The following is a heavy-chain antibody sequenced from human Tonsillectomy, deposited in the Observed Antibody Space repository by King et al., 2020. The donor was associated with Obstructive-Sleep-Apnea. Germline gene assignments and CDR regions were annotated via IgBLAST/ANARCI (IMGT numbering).Heavy chain of an antibody. D-gene: IGHD3-22*01. J-gene: IGHJ3*02. Sequence: QLQESGPGLVKPSETLSLTCTVSDYSISSGYYWGWIRQPPGKRLEWIGSIYHSGSTYYNSSLKSRVTLSLYTPKNQFSLKLSSVTAADTAVYYCARHYYDSSGYYNDAFDIWGQGTMVTVSS. CDR3: ARHYYDSSGYYNDAFDI. V-gene: IGHV4-38-2*02. CDR2: IYHSGST. CDR1: DYSISSGYY.